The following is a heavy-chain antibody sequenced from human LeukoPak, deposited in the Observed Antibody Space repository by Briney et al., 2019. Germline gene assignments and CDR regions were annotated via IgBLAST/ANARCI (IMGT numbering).Heavy chain of an antibody. D-gene: IGHD3-10*01. CDR1: GFTFSGYA. CDR3: ARDASPGGWYFDL. J-gene: IGHJ2*01. Sequence: GGSLRLSCAASGFTFSGYAMSWVRQAPGKGLEWVSGISGSGSPYYADSVKGRFTISRDNSKNTLYLQMNSLRAEDTAVYYCARDASPGGWYFDLWGRGTLVTVSS. V-gene: IGHV3-23*01. CDR2: ISGSGSP.